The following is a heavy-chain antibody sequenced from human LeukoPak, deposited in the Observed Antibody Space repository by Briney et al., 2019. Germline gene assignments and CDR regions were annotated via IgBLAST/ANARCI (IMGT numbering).Heavy chain of an antibody. V-gene: IGHV5-51*01. CDR3: ARVELGYSSGYPFGY. Sequence: GESLKISCKGSRYSFTSYWIGWVRHMPGKGLEWMGIIYPGDSDTRYSPSFQGQVTISADKSISTAYLQWSSLKASDTAMYYCARVELGYSSGYPFGYWGQGTLVTVSS. CDR2: IYPGDSDT. CDR1: RYSFTSYW. D-gene: IGHD3-22*01. J-gene: IGHJ4*02.